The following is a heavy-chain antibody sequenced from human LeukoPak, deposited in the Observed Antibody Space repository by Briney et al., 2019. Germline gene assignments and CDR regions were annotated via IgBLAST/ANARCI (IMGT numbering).Heavy chain of an antibody. CDR2: INHSGST. V-gene: IGHV4-34*01. CDR3: ARRLVTADLDY. D-gene: IGHD1-14*01. CDR1: GGSFSGYY. J-gene: IGHJ4*02. Sequence: SSETLSLTCAVYGGSFSGYYWSWIRQPPGKGLEWIGEINHSGSTNYNPSLKSQVTISVDTSKNQFSLKLSSVTAADTAVYYCARRLVTADLDYWGQGTLVTVSS.